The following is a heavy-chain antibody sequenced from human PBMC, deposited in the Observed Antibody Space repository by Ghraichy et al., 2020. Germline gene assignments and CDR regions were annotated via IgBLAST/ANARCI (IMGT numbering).Heavy chain of an antibody. V-gene: IGHV3-23*01. D-gene: IGHD3-9*01. J-gene: IGHJ4*02. CDR2: ISSTGSTT. Sequence: GGSLRLSCAAAGFTFSTCAMAWVRQAPGKGLEWVSAISSTGSTTYYADSVKGRFTVSRDNSKNTLSLQMNSLRAEDTAVYYCAKQGVPLNHDILTGYIAYWGQGTLVTVSS. CDR3: AKQGVPLNHDILTGYIAY. CDR1: GFTFSTCA.